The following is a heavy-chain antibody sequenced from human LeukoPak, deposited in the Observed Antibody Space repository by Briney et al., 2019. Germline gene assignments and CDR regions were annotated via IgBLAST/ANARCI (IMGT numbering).Heavy chain of an antibody. J-gene: IGHJ4*02. V-gene: IGHV3-74*01. CDR2: IESDGAST. Sequence: PGGSLRLSCAASGFTFSTYWLHWVRQAPGKGLVRASRIESDGASTTYADSVKGRFTISRDNAKNTLYLQMNSLRAEDTAVYYCARGYFHGSIDYWGQGTLVTVSS. D-gene: IGHD5-18*01. CDR1: GFTFSTYW. CDR3: ARGYFHGSIDY.